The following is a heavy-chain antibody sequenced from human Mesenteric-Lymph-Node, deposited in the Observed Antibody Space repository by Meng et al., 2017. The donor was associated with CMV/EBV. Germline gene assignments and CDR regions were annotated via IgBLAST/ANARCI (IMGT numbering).Heavy chain of an antibody. J-gene: IGHJ4*02. D-gene: IGHD5-12*01. CDR1: GYTFTSYG. Sequence: CKASGYTFTSYGISWVRQAHGQGLEWMGWINAYNGNTNYAQMLQGRVTMTTDTSTSTAYMELRSLRSDDTAVYYCARDSNIVATIFDYWGQGTLVTVSS. V-gene: IGHV1-18*01. CDR2: INAYNGNT. CDR3: ARDSNIVATIFDY.